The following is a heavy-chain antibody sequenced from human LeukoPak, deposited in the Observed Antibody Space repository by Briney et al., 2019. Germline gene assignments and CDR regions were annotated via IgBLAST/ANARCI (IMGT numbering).Heavy chain of an antibody. J-gene: IGHJ3*02. CDR1: GFTFSNYG. CDR3: AREDYYDSLDAFDI. D-gene: IGHD3-22*01. Sequence: GGSLRLSCAASGFTFSNYGMHWVRQAPGKGLEWVSVISYDGSNKYYADSVKGRFTISRDNSKNTLYLQMNSLRAEDTAVYYCAREDYYDSLDAFDIWGQGTMVTVSS. V-gene: IGHV3-30*03. CDR2: ISYDGSNK.